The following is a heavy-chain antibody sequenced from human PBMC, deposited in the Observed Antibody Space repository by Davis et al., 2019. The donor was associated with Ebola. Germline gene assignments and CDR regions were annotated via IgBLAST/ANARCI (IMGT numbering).Heavy chain of an antibody. Sequence: PSETLSLTCAVSGGSISSSNWWSWVRQPPGKGLEWIGEIYHSGSTNYNPSLKSRVTISVDKSKNQFSLKLSSVTAADTAVYYCARYSKHYYYYGMDVWGQGTTVTVSS. J-gene: IGHJ6*02. V-gene: IGHV4-4*02. CDR3: ARYSKHYYYYGMDV. CDR2: IYHSGST. D-gene: IGHD4-11*01. CDR1: GGSISSSNW.